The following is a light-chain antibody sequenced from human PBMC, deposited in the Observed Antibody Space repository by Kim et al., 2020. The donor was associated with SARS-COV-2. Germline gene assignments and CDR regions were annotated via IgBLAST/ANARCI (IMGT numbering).Light chain of an antibody. V-gene: IGLV1-47*01. CDR2: RNN. Sequence: GQRVTSSCSGSSSNIGSDDVYWCRQPPGTAPKLLIDRNNQRPSGVPDRFAGSKSGTSASLAISGLRSEEEADYYCAAWDDSLSGWVFGGGTQLTVL. J-gene: IGLJ3*02. CDR3: AAWDDSLSGWV. CDR1: SSNIGSDD.